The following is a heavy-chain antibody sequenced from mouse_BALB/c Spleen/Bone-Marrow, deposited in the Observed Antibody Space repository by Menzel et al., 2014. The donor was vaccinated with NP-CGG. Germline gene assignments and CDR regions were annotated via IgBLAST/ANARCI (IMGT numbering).Heavy chain of an antibody. CDR3: VRSRLRDWYFDV. CDR2: IFPGVSTT. Sequence: VKLMESGVELVKPGASVKLSCKASGNTFTSYDINWVRQRPEQGLEWIGWIFPGVSTTKYNEKFKGKATLSTDKSSSTVHMQLSRLTSEDSAVYFCVRSRLRDWYFDVWGAGTTVTISS. D-gene: IGHD1-2*01. V-gene: IGHV1S56*01. CDR1: GNTFTSYD. J-gene: IGHJ1*01.